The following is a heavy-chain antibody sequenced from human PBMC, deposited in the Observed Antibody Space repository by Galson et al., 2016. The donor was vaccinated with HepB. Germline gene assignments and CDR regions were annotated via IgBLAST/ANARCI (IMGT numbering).Heavy chain of an antibody. CDR2: ISYDGRNE. D-gene: IGHD2-21*01. CDR3: ARVVVVVFDH. Sequence: SLRLSCAASGFTFRAYGMHWVLQAPGKGLEWVAFISYDGRNEEYVESVKGRFTVSRDNSKNTVFLQMTSLRPEDTAVYYCARVVVVVFDHWGQGTLVTVSS. V-gene: IGHV3-30*03. CDR1: GFTFRAYG. J-gene: IGHJ4*02.